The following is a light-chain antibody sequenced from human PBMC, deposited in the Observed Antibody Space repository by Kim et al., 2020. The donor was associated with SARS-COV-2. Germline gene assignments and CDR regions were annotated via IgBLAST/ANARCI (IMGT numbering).Light chain of an antibody. CDR2: GKN. J-gene: IGLJ2*01. V-gene: IGLV3-19*01. Sequence: SSELTQDPAVSVALGQTVRITCQGDCLKTSYASWYQQKPGQAPVLVLYGKNDRPSGIPDRFSGSTSLNTASMTITGAQAEDEADFYCNSRDSSGYHVVFGGGTQLTAL. CDR1: CLKTSY. CDR3: NSRDSSGYHVV.